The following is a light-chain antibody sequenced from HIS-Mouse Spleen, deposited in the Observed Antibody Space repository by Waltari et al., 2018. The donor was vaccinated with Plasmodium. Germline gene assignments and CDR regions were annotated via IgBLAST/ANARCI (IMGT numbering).Light chain of an antibody. V-gene: IGLV3-25*03. Sequence: SYELTQPPSVSVSPGQTARITCSGDALPKQYAYWYQQKPGQAPVLVIYKDSERPSGIPALFSGSSSWTTVTLTISGVQAEDEADYYCQSADSSGTYWVFGGGTKLTVL. CDR2: KDS. J-gene: IGLJ3*02. CDR1: ALPKQY. CDR3: QSADSSGTYWV.